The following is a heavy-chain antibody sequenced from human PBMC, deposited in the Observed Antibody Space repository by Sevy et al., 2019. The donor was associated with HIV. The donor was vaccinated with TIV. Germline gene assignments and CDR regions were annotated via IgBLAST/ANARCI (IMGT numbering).Heavy chain of an antibody. D-gene: IGHD3-3*01. Sequence: GGSLRLSCAASGFTFSSYGMHWVRQAPGKGLEWVAFIRYDGSNKYYADSVKGRFTISRDNSKNTMYLQMNSLEGGDTAVYYCAKVVTYYDFWSGYLTDNWFDPWGQGTLVTVSS. V-gene: IGHV3-30*02. CDR3: AKVVTYYDFWSGYLTDNWFDP. J-gene: IGHJ5*02. CDR1: GFTFSSYG. CDR2: IRYDGSNK.